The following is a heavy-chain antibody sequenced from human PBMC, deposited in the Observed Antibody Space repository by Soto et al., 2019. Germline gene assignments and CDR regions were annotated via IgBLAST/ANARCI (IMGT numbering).Heavy chain of an antibody. CDR3: ESRQYNVAAGSMWFEP. CDR1: GGSVSSGGSS. V-gene: IGHV4-30-2*01. CDR2: IYSSGNT. D-gene: IGHD6-13*01. Sequence: SGTLSLTCDVFGGSVSSGGSSWSWIRQPPGKGLEWIGYIYSSGNTYYNPSLKSRLTISVDRSKNQFFLKLNSVTAADTAVYYCESRQYNVAAGSMWFEPWGQGTLVT. J-gene: IGHJ5*02.